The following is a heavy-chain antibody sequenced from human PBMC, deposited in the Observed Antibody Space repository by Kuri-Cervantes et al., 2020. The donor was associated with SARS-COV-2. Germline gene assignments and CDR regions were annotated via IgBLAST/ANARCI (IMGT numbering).Heavy chain of an antibody. Sequence: SETLSLSCTVSGGSIRGSSYYWGWFRQSPGKRLQWIGNVYYSGRTYYDPSLKSRVTISVDTSRNQFSLRLSSLTAADTAVYYCARLRRHTNGWFATGYYMDVWGKGTTVTVSS. CDR3: ARLRRHTNGWFATGYYMDV. J-gene: IGHJ6*03. D-gene: IGHD6-19*01. CDR1: GGSIRGSSYY. CDR2: VYYSGRT. V-gene: IGHV4-39*01.